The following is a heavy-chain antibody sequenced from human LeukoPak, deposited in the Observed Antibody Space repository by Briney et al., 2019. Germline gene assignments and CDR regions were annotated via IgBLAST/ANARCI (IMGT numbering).Heavy chain of an antibody. CDR3: ARLALQLGVLDV. D-gene: IGHD6-6*01. J-gene: IGHJ6*04. CDR1: GGSISSYY. Sequence: PSETLSLTCTVSGGSISSYYWSWIRQPPGKGLEWIGYIYTSGSTNYNPSLKSRVTISVDTSKNQFSLKLSSVTAADTAVYYCARLALQLGVLDVWGKGTTVTVSS. CDR2: IYTSGST. V-gene: IGHV4-4*09.